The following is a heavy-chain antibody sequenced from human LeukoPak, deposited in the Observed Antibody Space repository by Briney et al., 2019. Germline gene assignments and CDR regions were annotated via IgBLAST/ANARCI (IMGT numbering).Heavy chain of an antibody. J-gene: IGHJ4*02. CDR1: GYSFSNYW. V-gene: IGHV5-51*01. D-gene: IGHD2-21*02. CDR2: IYPGDYET. CDR3: AIPPGYCGNDCSFDH. Sequence: GESLKISCGGSGYSFSNYWIGWVRQMPRKGLEWMGIIYPGDYETRYSPSFQGLVTISVDKSISTAYLQWSSLKASDTAMYYCAIPPGYCGNDCSFDHWGQGTLVTVSS.